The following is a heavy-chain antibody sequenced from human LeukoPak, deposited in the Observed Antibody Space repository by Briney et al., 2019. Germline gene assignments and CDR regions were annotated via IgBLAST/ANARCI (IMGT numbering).Heavy chain of an antibody. CDR3: ARRVDDFWSGWYQDY. CDR1: GYTFTSYG. V-gene: IGHV1-18*01. D-gene: IGHD3-3*01. Sequence: ASVKVSCKASGYTFTSYGISWVRQAPGQGLEWMGWIGAYNGNTNYAQKLQGRVTMTTDTSTSTAYMELRSLRSDDTAVYYCARRVDDFWSGWYQDYWGQGTLVTVSS. CDR2: IGAYNGNT. J-gene: IGHJ4*02.